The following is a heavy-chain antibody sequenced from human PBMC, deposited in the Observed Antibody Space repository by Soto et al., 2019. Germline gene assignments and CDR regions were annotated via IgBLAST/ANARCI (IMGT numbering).Heavy chain of an antibody. CDR1: GDSIRSGNHY. CDR2: IYYSGST. J-gene: IGHJ6*02. CDR3: ARVVILTVYECMDV. D-gene: IGHD3-9*01. V-gene: IGHV4-30-4*01. Sequence: QVQLQESGPGLVKPSQTLSLTCTVSGDSIRSGNHYWRWIRQPPGQGLEWIGYIYYSGSTYYSPSLKSRVTISVDTSKNQFSLKLNSVTAADTAGYYCARVVILTVYECMDVWGQGTTVTVSS.